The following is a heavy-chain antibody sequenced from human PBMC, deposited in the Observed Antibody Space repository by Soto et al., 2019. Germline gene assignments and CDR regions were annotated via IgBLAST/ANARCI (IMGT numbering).Heavy chain of an antibody. Sequence: GESLKISCKGSGYSFTSYWIGWVRQMPGKGLEWMGIIYPGDSDTRYSPSFQGQVTISADKSISTAYLQWSSLKASDTAMYYCARGPEMVRGAYGAFDIWGQGTMVTVSS. J-gene: IGHJ3*02. D-gene: IGHD3-10*01. V-gene: IGHV5-51*01. CDR3: ARGPEMVRGAYGAFDI. CDR2: IYPGDSDT. CDR1: GYSFTSYW.